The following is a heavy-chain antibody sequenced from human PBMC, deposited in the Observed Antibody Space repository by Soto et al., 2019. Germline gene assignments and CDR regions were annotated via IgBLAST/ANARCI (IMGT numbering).Heavy chain of an antibody. CDR2: INADNGNT. Sequence: GASVKVSCKASGYTFTSYAMHWVRQAPGQRLEWMGWINADNGNTKYSQKFQGRVTITRDTSASTAYMELRSLRSEDTAVYYCARALSIQLWSPPWGQGTLVTVSS. CDR1: GYTFTSYA. CDR3: ARALSIQLWSPP. D-gene: IGHD5-18*01. J-gene: IGHJ5*02. V-gene: IGHV1-3*01.